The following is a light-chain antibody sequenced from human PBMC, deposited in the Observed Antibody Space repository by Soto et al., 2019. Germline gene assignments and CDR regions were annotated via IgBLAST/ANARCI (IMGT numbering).Light chain of an antibody. CDR3: QQDNNWPPWT. Sequence: EIVMTQSPATLSVSPGERATLSCRASQSVSSNLAWYQQKPGQAPRLLIYGASTSATGIPARFSGSGSGTEFTLTISSLQSKDFAVSYCQQDNNWPPWTFGQGTKVEIK. J-gene: IGKJ1*01. CDR1: QSVSSN. V-gene: IGKV3-15*01. CDR2: GAS.